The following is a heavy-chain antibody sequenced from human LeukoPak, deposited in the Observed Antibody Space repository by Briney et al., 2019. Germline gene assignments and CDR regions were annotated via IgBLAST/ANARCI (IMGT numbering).Heavy chain of an antibody. J-gene: IGHJ5*02. CDR1: GGSISSSNW. D-gene: IGHD3-10*01. CDR3: ARTYYYGSGSPYNWFDP. V-gene: IGHV4-4*02. Sequence: PSGTLSLTCAVPGGSISSSNWWSWVRQPPGKGLEWIGEIYHSGSTNYNPSLKSRVTISVDKSKNQFSLKLSSVTAADTAVYYCARTYYYGSGSPYNWFDPWGQGTLVTVSS. CDR2: IYHSGST.